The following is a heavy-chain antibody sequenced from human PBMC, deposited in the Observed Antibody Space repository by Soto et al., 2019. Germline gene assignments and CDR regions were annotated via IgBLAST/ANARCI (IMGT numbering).Heavy chain of an antibody. J-gene: IGHJ5*02. CDR1: GFTFSDYY. CDR3: VRGGGGGLFDP. CDR2: ISGGASYA. V-gene: IGHV3-11*06. D-gene: IGHD2-15*01. Sequence: GGSLRLSCAASGFTFSDYYMSWIRQAPGKGLEWVSYISGGASYAIYTDSVKGRFTISRNNAKRSLYLQMMSLTAEDTAIYYCVRGGGGGLFDPWGQGTMVTVSS.